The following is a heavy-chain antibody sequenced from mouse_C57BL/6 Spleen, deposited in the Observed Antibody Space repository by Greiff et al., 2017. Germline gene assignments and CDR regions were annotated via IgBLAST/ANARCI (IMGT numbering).Heavy chain of an antibody. D-gene: IGHD2-14*01. Sequence: QVQLKQPGAELVKPGASVKMSCKASGYTFTSYWITWVKQRPGQGLEWIGDIYPGSGSTNYNEKFKSKATLTVDTSSSTAYMQLSSLTSEDSAVYYCARGGLGYSYYFDYWGQGTTLTVSS. CDR1: GYTFTSYW. J-gene: IGHJ2*01. CDR2: IYPGSGST. V-gene: IGHV1-55*01. CDR3: ARGGLGYSYYFDY.